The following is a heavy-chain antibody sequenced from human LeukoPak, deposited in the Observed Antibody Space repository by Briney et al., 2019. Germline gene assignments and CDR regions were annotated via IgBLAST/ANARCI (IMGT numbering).Heavy chain of an antibody. J-gene: IGHJ5*02. Sequence: SETLSLTCTVSGGSISVYYWSWIRQPPGKGLEWIGEINHSGSTNYNPSLKSRVTISVDTSKNQFSLKLSSVTAADTAVYYCARGQLWLFLTNWFDPWGQGTLVTVSS. CDR1: GGSISVYY. CDR2: INHSGST. V-gene: IGHV4-34*01. D-gene: IGHD5-18*01. CDR3: ARGQLWLFLTNWFDP.